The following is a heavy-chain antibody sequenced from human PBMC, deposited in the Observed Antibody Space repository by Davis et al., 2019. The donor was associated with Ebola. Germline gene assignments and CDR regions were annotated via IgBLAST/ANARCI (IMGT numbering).Heavy chain of an antibody. V-gene: IGHV3-23*01. CDR1: GFTFSNYG. CDR2: ISGRGLTT. J-gene: IGHJ4*02. Sequence: GGSLRLSCAASGFTFSNYGMAWVRQAPGKELEWVSGISGRGLTTEYADNVQGRFTISRDNSKNTLFLQMNSLRDEDTAVYYCAKEKVSGSSYYLDYWGQGTLVTVSS. CDR3: AKEKVSGSSYYLDY. D-gene: IGHD6-19*01.